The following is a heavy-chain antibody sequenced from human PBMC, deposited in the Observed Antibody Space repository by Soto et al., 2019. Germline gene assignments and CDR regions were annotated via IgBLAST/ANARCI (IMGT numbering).Heavy chain of an antibody. CDR2: INPNSGGT. J-gene: IGHJ4*02. CDR1: GYTFTGYY. V-gene: IGHV1-2*04. Sequence: ASVKVSCKASGYTFTGYYMHWVRQAPGQGLEWMGWINPNSGGTNYAQKFQGWVTMTRDTSISTAYMELSRLRSDDTAVYYCARSPRKMGSSWYDYYFDYWGQGTLVTVSS. CDR3: ARSPRKMGSSWYDYYFDY. D-gene: IGHD6-13*01.